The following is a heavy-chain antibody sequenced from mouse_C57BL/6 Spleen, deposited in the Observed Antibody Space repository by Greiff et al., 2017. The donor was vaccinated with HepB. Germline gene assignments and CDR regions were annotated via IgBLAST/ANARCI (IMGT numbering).Heavy chain of an antibody. D-gene: IGHD2-10*02. CDR1: GYSITSGYY. J-gene: IGHJ4*01. CDR2: ISYDGSN. V-gene: IGHV3-6*01. Sequence: EVKLMESGPGLVKPSQSLSLTCSVTGYSITSGYYWNWIRQFPGNKLEWMGYISYDGSNNYNPSLKNRISITRDTSKNQFFLKLNSVTTEDTATYYCARDPGMVSYAMDYWGQGTSVTVSS. CDR3: ARDPGMVSYAMDY.